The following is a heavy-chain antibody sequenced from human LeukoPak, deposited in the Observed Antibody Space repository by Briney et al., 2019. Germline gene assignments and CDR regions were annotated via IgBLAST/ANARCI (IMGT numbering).Heavy chain of an antibody. CDR3: ARRLTQYDCFDP. Sequence: SQTLSLTCAISGDSFSSNSVTWNWIRQSPSRGLEWLGGTYYRSTWYNDYAVSVRGRMTVNPDTSKNQFSLHLNSVTPEDTAVYYCARRLTQYDCFDPWGQGILVTVSS. D-gene: IGHD2-2*01. CDR2: TYYRSTWYN. V-gene: IGHV6-1*01. CDR1: GDSFSSNSVT. J-gene: IGHJ5*02.